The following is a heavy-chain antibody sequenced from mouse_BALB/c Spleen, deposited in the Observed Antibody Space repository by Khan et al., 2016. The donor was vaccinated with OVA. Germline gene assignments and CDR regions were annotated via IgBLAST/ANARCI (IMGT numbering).Heavy chain of an antibody. J-gene: IGHJ4*01. CDR1: GFSLTNYG. D-gene: IGHD2-10*01. V-gene: IGHV2-6-1*01. CDR2: IWSDGST. CDR3: ARQPYYHYNIMDY. Sequence: QVQLKQSGPGLVAPSQSLSITCTISGFSLTNYGVHWVRQPPGKGLEWLVVIWSDGSTTYNSALRSRLTISKDNSKSQVFLIMNSLQTDDTAMYFCARQPYYHYNIMDYWGQGTSGTVSS.